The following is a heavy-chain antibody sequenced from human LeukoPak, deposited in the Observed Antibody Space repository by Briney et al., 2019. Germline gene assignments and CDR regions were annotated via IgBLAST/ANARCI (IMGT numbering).Heavy chain of an antibody. CDR3: ARSAQREIAVAGTRGLDV. V-gene: IGHV3-23*01. CDR2: ISGSGGRT. D-gene: IGHD6-19*01. J-gene: IGHJ6*02. CDR1: GFTFSSGNYA. Sequence: PGGSLRLSCAASGFTFSSGNYAMTWVRQAPGKGLEWVSAISGSGGRTFYADSVKGRFTISRDNSKNTLYLQMNSLRAEDTAVYFCARSAQREIAVAGTRGLDVWGQGTTVTVSS.